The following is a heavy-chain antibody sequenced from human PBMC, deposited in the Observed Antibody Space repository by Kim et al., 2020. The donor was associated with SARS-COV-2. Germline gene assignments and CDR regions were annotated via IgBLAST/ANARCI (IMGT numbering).Heavy chain of an antibody. CDR2: ISYDGSNK. J-gene: IGHJ4*02. V-gene: IGHV3-30*03. CDR1: GFTFSSYG. Sequence: GGSLRLSCAASGFTFSSYGMHWVRQAPGKGLEWVAVISYDGSNKYYADSVKGRFTISRDNSKNTLYLQMNSLRAEDTAVYYCAIDRTPITMVRGVPSPEFDYWGQGTLVTVSS. CDR3: AIDRTPITMVRGVPSPEFDY. D-gene: IGHD3-10*01.